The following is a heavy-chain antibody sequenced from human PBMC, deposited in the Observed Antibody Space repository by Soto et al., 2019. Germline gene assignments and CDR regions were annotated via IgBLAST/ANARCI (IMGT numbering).Heavy chain of an antibody. Sequence: GESLKISCKGSRYSFTSYWIGWVRQMPGKGLEWMGIIYPGDSDTRYSPSFQGQVTISADKSISTAYLQWSSLKASDTAMYYCARAPVLRFLERLFPPPGYFAYRGPGTLVTVSS. CDR1: RYSFTSYW. V-gene: IGHV5-51*01. D-gene: IGHD3-3*01. J-gene: IGHJ4*02. CDR3: ARAPVLRFLERLFPPPGYFAY. CDR2: IYPGDSDT.